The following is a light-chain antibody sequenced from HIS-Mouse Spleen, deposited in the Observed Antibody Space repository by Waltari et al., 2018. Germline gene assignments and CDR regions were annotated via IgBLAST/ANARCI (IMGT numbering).Light chain of an antibody. J-gene: IGKJ1*01. CDR3: QQYNNWPPWT. CDR1: QSVSIN. Sequence: EIVMTQSPATLSVSPGERATLSCRASQSVSINLAWSQQKPGQAPRLLIYGASTMATGIPARFSGSGSGTEFTLTISSMQSEDFAVYYCQQYNNWPPWTFGQGTKVEIK. CDR2: GAS. V-gene: IGKV3-15*01.